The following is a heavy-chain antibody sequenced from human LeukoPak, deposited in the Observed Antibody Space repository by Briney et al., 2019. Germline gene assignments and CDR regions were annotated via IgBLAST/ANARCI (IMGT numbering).Heavy chain of an antibody. CDR2: ISGSGGRT. Sequence: GGSLRLSCAASGFTFSYYAMSWVRQAPGEGLEWVSTISGSGGRTYYADSVKGRFTISRDNSKNTLHLQMNSLRAEDTAIYYCAKDDHFDYWGQGTLVTVSS. J-gene: IGHJ4*02. CDR3: AKDDHFDY. V-gene: IGHV3-23*01. CDR1: GFTFSYYA.